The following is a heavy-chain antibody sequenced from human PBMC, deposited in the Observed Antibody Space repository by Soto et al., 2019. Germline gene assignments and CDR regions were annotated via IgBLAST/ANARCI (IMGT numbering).Heavy chain of an antibody. J-gene: IGHJ4*02. V-gene: IGHV4-30-4*01. CDR2: IYYSGST. CDR1: GGSISSGNYY. D-gene: IGHD2-2*01. Sequence: PSETLSLTCTVSGGSISSGNYYWSWIRQPPGKGLEWIGYIYYSGSTYYNPSLKSRVTISVDTSKNQFSLKLSSVTAADTAVYYCARSLCLAFSSTSCYRLSYFDYWGQGTLVTVSS. CDR3: ARSLCLAFSSTSCYRLSYFDY.